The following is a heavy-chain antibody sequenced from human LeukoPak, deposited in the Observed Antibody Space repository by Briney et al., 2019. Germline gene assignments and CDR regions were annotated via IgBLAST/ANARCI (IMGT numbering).Heavy chain of an antibody. CDR1: GFTFDDYA. Sequence: GGSLRLSCAASGFTFDDYAMHWVRQAPGKGLEWVSGISWNSGSIGYADSVKGRFTISRDNAKNSLYLQMNSLRAEDTAVYYCAFRGYSYGYLDYWGQGTLVTVSS. CDR3: AFRGYSYGYLDY. D-gene: IGHD5-18*01. J-gene: IGHJ4*02. CDR2: ISWNSGSI. V-gene: IGHV3-9*01.